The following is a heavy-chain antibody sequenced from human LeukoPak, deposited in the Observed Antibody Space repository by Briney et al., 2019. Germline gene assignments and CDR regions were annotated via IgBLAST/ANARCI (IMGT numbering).Heavy chain of an antibody. Sequence: GESLKISCKGSGYSFTSYWIGWVRQMPGKGLEWMGIIYPGDSDTRYSPSFQGQVTISADKSISTAYLQWSSLKASDTAMYYWARQFVVVPAAIFWFDPLGQGTLVTVSS. D-gene: IGHD2-2*01. J-gene: IGHJ5*02. CDR2: IYPGDSDT. CDR3: ARQFVVVPAAIFWFDP. V-gene: IGHV5-51*01. CDR1: GYSFTSYW.